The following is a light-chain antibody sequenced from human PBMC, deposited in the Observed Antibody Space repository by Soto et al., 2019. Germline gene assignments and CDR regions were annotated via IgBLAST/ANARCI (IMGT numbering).Light chain of an antibody. Sequence: QSALTQPASVSGSPGQSITISCTGTSSDVGGYYDVSWYQQHPGKAPKLMIYDVSNRPSGVSNRFSGSKSGNTASLTISGLQAEDEADYYCSSYTSSSTPNVFGTGTKVTVL. V-gene: IGLV2-14*01. CDR3: SSYTSSSTPNV. CDR1: SSDVGGYYD. CDR2: DVS. J-gene: IGLJ1*01.